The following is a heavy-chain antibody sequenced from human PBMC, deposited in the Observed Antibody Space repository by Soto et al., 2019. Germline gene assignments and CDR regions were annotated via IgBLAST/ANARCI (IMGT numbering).Heavy chain of an antibody. CDR1: GGSISSGGYS. D-gene: IGHD4-17*01. Sequence: SETLSLTCAVSGGSISSGGYSWSWIRQPPGKGLEWIGYIYHSGSTYYNPSLKSRVTISVDRSKNQFSLKLSSVTAADTAVYYCAKANGDYGCRFDPWGQGTLVTVSS. CDR3: AKANGDYGCRFDP. J-gene: IGHJ5*02. V-gene: IGHV4-30-2*01. CDR2: IYHSGST.